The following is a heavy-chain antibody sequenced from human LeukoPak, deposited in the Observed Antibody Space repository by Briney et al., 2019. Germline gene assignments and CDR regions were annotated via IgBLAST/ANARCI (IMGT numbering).Heavy chain of an antibody. Sequence: PSVTLSLTCTVSSGSISTGTYSWSWIRQPPGRGLEWLGYVYHSGGAYYNPSLKTPVTISIDRSKSQFSLKMDFVTAADTAVYYCARWYGSGSYLSWLDYWGQGTLVTVSS. CDR1: SGSISTGTYS. J-gene: IGHJ4*02. V-gene: IGHV4-30-2*01. CDR3: ARWYGSGSYLSWLDY. CDR2: VYHSGGA. D-gene: IGHD3-10*01.